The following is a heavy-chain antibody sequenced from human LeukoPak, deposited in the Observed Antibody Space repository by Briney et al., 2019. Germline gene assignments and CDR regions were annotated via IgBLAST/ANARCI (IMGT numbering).Heavy chain of an antibody. Sequence: GASVKVSCKASGYTFTSYDINWVRQATGQGLEWMGWMNPNNGNTNYAQKLQGRVTMTTDTSTSTAYMELRSLRSDDTAVYYCVAILHSSGYSYWGQGTLVTVSS. CDR1: GYTFTSYD. J-gene: IGHJ4*02. V-gene: IGHV1-18*01. CDR2: MNPNNGNT. CDR3: VAILHSSGYSY. D-gene: IGHD3-22*01.